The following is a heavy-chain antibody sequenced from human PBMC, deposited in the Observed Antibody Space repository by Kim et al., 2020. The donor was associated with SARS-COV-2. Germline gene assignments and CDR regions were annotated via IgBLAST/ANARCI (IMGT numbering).Heavy chain of an antibody. J-gene: IGHJ3*02. D-gene: IGHD2-15*01. V-gene: IGHV3-13*04. Sequence: GGSLRLSCAASGFTFSSYDMHWVRQATGKGLEWVSAIGTAGDTYYPGSVKGRFTISRENAKNSLYLQMNSLRAGDTAVYYCARSSGLTGYCSGGSCYTDAFDIWGQGTMVTVSS. CDR1: GFTFSSYD. CDR3: ARSSGLTGYCSGGSCYTDAFDI. CDR2: IGTAGDT.